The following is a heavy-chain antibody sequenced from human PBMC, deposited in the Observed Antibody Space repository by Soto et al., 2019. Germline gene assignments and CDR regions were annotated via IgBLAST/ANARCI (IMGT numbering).Heavy chain of an antibody. CDR3: AREITMRGFDI. V-gene: IGHV4-59*01. D-gene: IGHD3-22*01. CDR2: IYYSGST. Sequence: SETLSLTCTVSGGSISSYYWSWVRQPPGKGLEWIGYIYYSGSTNYNPSLKSRVTISVDTSKNQFSLKLSSVTAPDTAVYYCAREITMRGFDIWGQGTMVTVSS. J-gene: IGHJ3*02. CDR1: GGSISSYY.